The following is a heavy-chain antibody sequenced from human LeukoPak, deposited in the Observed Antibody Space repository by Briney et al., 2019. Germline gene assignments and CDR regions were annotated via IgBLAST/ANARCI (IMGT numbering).Heavy chain of an antibody. CDR2: IYTSGST. CDR1: GGFISSSSYY. V-gene: IGHV4-61*02. J-gene: IGHJ4*02. D-gene: IGHD3-22*01. Sequence: SETLSLTCTVSGGFISSSSYYWSWIRQPAGKGLEWIGRIYTSGSTNYNPSLKSRVTMSVDTSKNQFSLKLSSVTAADTAVYYCVRSRRRTYYYDSSGDNDFDYWGQGTLVTVSS. CDR3: VRSRRRTYYYDSSGDNDFDY.